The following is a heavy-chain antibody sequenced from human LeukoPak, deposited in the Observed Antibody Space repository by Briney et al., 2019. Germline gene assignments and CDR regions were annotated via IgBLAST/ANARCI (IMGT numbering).Heavy chain of an antibody. D-gene: IGHD6-13*01. CDR1: GYTFTSYY. CDR2: INPSGGST. CDR3: ARDLAAAGTSFFDY. Sequence: GASVKVSCKASGYTFTSYYMHWVRQAPGQGLEWIGIINPSGGSTSYAQKFQGRVTMTRDTSTSTLYTELSSLRSEDTAVYYCARDLAAAGTSFFDYWGQGTLVTVSS. J-gene: IGHJ4*02. V-gene: IGHV1-46*01.